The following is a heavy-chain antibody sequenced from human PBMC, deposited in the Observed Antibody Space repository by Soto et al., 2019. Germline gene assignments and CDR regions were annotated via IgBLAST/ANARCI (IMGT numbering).Heavy chain of an antibody. J-gene: IGHJ4*02. D-gene: IGHD3-16*01. CDR3: VRDWADADPPV. V-gene: IGHV3-33*01. CDR1: GFTFSNYG. Sequence: QVQLVESGGGVVQPGRSLRLSCEASGFTFSNYGMHWVRQAPGRGLEWVSLIWYDGSKKYHAESVKGRFTISRDNSQNALYLQMSALRVDDPAVYYCVRDWADADPPVWGQGTLVTVSS. CDR2: IWYDGSKK.